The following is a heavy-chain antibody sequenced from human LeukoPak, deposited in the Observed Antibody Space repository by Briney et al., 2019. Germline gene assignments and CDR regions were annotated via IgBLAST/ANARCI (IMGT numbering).Heavy chain of an antibody. CDR3: ARVYAYYYYMDV. D-gene: IGHD3-16*01. J-gene: IGHJ6*03. CDR2: IYYTGST. V-gene: IGHV4-59*01. CDR1: GGSFSSDY. Sequence: SGTLSLTCAVSGGSFSSDYWSWIRQPPGKGLEWIGYIYYTGSTNYNPSLKSRVTISLDTSKNQFSLKLSSVTAADTAVYYCARVYAYYYYMDVWGKGTTVTISS.